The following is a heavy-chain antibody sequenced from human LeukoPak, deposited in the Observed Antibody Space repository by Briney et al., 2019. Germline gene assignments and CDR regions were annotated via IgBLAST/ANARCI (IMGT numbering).Heavy chain of an antibody. CDR1: GFTFSDYY. CDR3: ARVVYCSGGSCHIFAFDI. V-gene: IGHV3-11*01. J-gene: IGHJ3*02. CDR2: ISSSASAM. D-gene: IGHD2-15*01. Sequence: PGGSLRLSCAASGFTFSDYYMSWIRQTPGKGLEWVSYISSSASAMFYADSVKGRFTISRVNAKNSLYLQMNSLRAEDTAVYYCARVVYCSGGSCHIFAFDIWGQGTMVTVSS.